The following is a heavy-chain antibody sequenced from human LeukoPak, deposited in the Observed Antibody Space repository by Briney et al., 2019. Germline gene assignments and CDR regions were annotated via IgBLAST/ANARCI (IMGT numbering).Heavy chain of an antibody. CDR1: GFTFNNYN. J-gene: IGHJ6*03. Sequence: KAGGSLRLSCAASGFTFNNYNMNWVRQAPGKALEWVSSITSSGAYIFYADSVKGRFTISRDNAKDSLYLQMNSLGPEDTAVYYCARDPYSGNYGNYYYYYMDVRGKGTTVTVSS. CDR2: ITSSGAYI. V-gene: IGHV3-21*01. D-gene: IGHD1-26*01. CDR3: ARDPYSGNYGNYYYYYMDV.